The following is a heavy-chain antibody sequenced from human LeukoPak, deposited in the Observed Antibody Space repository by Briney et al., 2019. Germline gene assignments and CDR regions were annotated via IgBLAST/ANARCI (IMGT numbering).Heavy chain of an antibody. CDR3: VRVPYGASISKWFDP. V-gene: IGHV4-59*01. D-gene: IGHD4/OR15-4a*01. CDR2: IYYSGDT. CDR1: GGSISSYY. J-gene: IGHJ5*02. Sequence: PSETLSLTCTVSGGSISSYYWRWLRQSPGGGVEGVGYIYYSGDTAYNPSLRRRVTISADKSKKQTSLQLRSMTTADTAVYYCVRVPYGASISKWFDPWGQGTQVIVSP.